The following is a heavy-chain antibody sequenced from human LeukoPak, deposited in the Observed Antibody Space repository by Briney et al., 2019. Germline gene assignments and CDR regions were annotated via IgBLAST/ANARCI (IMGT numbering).Heavy chain of an antibody. Sequence: GRSLRLSCAASGFTFSDFAMSWVRQAPGKGLEWVSVIRGSGGRTYYADSVKGRVTISRDNSKNTLYLQMNSLRAEDTAIYFCAKGGTGSTDWSDPWGQGTLVTVSS. J-gene: IGHJ5*02. V-gene: IGHV3-23*01. CDR1: GFTFSDFA. CDR3: AKGGTGSTDWSDP. CDR2: IRGSGGRT. D-gene: IGHD1-7*01.